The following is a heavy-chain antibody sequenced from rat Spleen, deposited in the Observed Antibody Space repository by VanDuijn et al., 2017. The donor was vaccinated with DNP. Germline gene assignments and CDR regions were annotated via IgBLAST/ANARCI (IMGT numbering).Heavy chain of an antibody. D-gene: IGHD1-11*01. CDR3: ARHGEVPTRFAMDA. CDR2: ISPSGSRT. Sequence: EVQLVESGGGLVQPGRSMKLACAASGFTFINYDMAWVRQAPKKGLEWVATISPSGSRTYYSDSVKGRFTISRDNAKSTLYLQMDSLRSEETATYYCARHGEVPTRFAMDAWGQGTSVTVSS. J-gene: IGHJ4*01. V-gene: IGHV5S11*01. CDR1: GFTFINYD.